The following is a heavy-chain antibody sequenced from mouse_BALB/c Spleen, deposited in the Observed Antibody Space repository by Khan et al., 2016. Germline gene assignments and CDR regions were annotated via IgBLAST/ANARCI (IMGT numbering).Heavy chain of an antibody. CDR3: GRRRGYLSSMDY. Sequence: QIQLVESGPELKKPGETVKISCKASGYTFTNYGMNWVKQAPGKGLKWMAGINTYTGEPTYADAFNGRFAFSLETSASAASLQIDYLKNDGMATYFCGRRRGYLSSMDYWGQGTSVTVSS. CDR1: GYTFTNYG. D-gene: IGHD2-3*01. V-gene: IGHV9-1*02. J-gene: IGHJ4*01. CDR2: INTYTGEP.